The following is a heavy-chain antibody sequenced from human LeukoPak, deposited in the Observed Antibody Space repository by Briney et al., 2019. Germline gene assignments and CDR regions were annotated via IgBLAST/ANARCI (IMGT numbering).Heavy chain of an antibody. J-gene: IGHJ4*02. D-gene: IGHD6-19*01. CDR1: GGSISISTYY. CDR2: IYSGTN. Sequence: SETLSLTCTVSGGSISISTYYWAWIRQPPGKGLEWIGTIYSGTNYYNPSLKSRLTMSVDTSRNHFSLNLKSVTAADTAVNYCARIHWLATRYYFDYWGQGTLVAASA. V-gene: IGHV4-39*02. CDR3: ARIHWLATRYYFDY.